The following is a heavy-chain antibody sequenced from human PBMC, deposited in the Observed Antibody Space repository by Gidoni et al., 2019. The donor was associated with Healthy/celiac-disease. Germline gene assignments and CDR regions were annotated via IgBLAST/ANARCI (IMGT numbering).Heavy chain of an antibody. Sequence: EVQLVESGGGLVKPGGSLRLSCAASGFTFSSYSMNWVRQAPGKGLEWVSSISSSSSYIYYADSVKGRFTISRDNAKNSLYLQMNSLRAEDTALYYCAREAGGYDFWSGTPWDYYGMDVWGQGTTVTVSS. CDR2: ISSSSSYI. J-gene: IGHJ6*02. V-gene: IGHV3-21*01. CDR1: GFTFSSYS. D-gene: IGHD3-3*01. CDR3: AREAGGYDFWSGTPWDYYGMDV.